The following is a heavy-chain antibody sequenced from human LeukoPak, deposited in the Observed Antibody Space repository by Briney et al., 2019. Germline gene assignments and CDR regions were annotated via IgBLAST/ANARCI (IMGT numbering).Heavy chain of an antibody. CDR1: GFTFSNAW. CDR3: ARLYYYDSSGYY. D-gene: IGHD3-22*01. V-gene: IGHV3-15*01. J-gene: IGHJ4*02. CDR2: IKSKTDGGTT. Sequence: GGSLRLSCAASGFTFSNAWMSWVRQAPGKGLEWVGRIKSKTDGGTTDYAAPVKGRFTISRDDSKNTLYLQMNSLKTEDTAVYYCARLYYYDSSGYYWGQGTLVTVSS.